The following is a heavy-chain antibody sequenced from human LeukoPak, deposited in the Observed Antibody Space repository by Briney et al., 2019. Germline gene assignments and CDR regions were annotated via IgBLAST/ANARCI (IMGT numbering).Heavy chain of an antibody. J-gene: IGHJ4*02. CDR2: MNPNRGGT. Sequence: ASVQVSCQAYRYTFTGDYLHWVRLAPGQGIEWMGWMNPNRGGTNYAQKFQGRVTMTRDTSISTAYMELSRLRSDDTAVYYCARDYASGSYYDYWGQGSLVTVSS. CDR3: ARDYASGSYYDY. D-gene: IGHD3-10*01. V-gene: IGHV1-2*02. CDR1: RYTFTGDY.